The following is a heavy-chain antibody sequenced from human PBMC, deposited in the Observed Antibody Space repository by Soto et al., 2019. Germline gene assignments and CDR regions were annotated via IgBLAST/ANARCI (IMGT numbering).Heavy chain of an antibody. Sequence: QVQLVQSGAEVKKPGSSVKVSCKASGGTFSSYAISWVRQAPGQGLEWMGGIIPIFGTANYAPKFQGRVTITADESTSTAYMELSSLRSEDTAVYYCARGMWIWLQKSIDRCDYWGKGTLVTVSS. CDR2: IIPIFGTA. V-gene: IGHV1-69*12. D-gene: IGHD5-12*01. CDR1: GGTFSSYA. CDR3: ARGMWIWLQKSIDRCDY. J-gene: IGHJ4*02.